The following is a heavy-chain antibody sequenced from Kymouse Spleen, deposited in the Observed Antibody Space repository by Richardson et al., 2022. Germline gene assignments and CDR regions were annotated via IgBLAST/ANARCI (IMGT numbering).Heavy chain of an antibody. CDR2: ISYDGSNK. Sequence: QVQLVESGGGVVQPGRSLRLSCAASGFTFSSYGMHWVRQAPGKGLEWVAVISYDGSNKYYADSVKGRFTISRDNSKNTLYLQMNSLRAEDTAVYYCAKGRYNWNPNWFDPWGQGTLVTVSS. J-gene: IGHJ5*02. CDR1: GFTFSSYG. CDR3: AKGRYNWNPNWFDP. D-gene: IGHD1-20*01,IGHD1-7*01. V-gene: IGHV3-30*18.